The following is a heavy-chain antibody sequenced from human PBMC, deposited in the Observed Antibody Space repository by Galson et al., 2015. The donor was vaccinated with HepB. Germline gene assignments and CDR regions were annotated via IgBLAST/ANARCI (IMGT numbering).Heavy chain of an antibody. CDR1: GFTFSSYA. J-gene: IGHJ4*02. D-gene: IGHD3-22*01. V-gene: IGHV3-23*01. Sequence: LRLSCAASGFTFSSYAMSWVRQAPGKGLEWVSAISGSGGSTYYADSVKGRFTISRDNSKNTLYLQMNSLRAEDTAVYYCAKEAFNYYDSSGYSPSWDYWGQGTLVTVSS. CDR3: AKEAFNYYDSSGYSPSWDY. CDR2: ISGSGGST.